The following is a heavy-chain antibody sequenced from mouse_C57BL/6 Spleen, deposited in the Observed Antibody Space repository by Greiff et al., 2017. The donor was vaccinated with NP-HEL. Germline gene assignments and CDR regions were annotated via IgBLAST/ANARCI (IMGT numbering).Heavy chain of an antibody. CDR2: IDPSDSYT. D-gene: IGHD1-1*02. CDR1: GYTFTSYW. V-gene: IGHV1-69*01. J-gene: IGHJ4*01. CDR3: ARESTGTDYGLAY. Sequence: QVQLQQPGAELVMPGASVKLSCKASGYTFTSYWMHWVKQRPGQGLEWIGGIDPSDSYTNYNQKFKGKSTLTVDKSSSTAYMQLSSLTSEDSAVYYCARESTGTDYGLAYWGQGTPVTVSA.